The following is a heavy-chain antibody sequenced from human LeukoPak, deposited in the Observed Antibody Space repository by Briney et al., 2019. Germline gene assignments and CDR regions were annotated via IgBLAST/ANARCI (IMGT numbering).Heavy chain of an antibody. CDR1: GFTFSTYN. CDR3: ASRSSTST. D-gene: IGHD2-2*01. CDR2: ISTNSNYI. J-gene: IGHJ3*01. Sequence: GGSLRLSCAASGFTFSTYNMNWVRQAPGKGLEWVSSISTNSNYIYYADSVKGRFTISRDNAKNSLYLQMNSLRAEDTAVYYCASRSSTSTWGQGTMVTVSS. V-gene: IGHV3-21*01.